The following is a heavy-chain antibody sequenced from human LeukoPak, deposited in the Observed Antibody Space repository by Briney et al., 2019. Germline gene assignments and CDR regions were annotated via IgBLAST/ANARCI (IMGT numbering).Heavy chain of an antibody. Sequence: GGALRHSSVASGYTFSSYWMHCVRQAPGKGVEGVSSISSSSNFIYYADSIKGRFTISRSNTKNSLYLQMNSLRGEDTAVYYCARDTSYYYYYGMDVWGQGTTVTVSS. V-gene: IGHV3-21*01. CDR2: ISSSSNFI. J-gene: IGHJ6*02. CDR1: GYTFSSYW. CDR3: ARDTSYYYYYGMDV.